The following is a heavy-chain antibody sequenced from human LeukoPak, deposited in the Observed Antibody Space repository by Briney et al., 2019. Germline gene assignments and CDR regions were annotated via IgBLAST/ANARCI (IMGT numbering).Heavy chain of an antibody. V-gene: IGHV3-15*01. J-gene: IGHJ6*02. CDR2: IKSKTGGGTT. Sequence: PGGSLRLSCAASGFTFSNAWMSWVRQAPGKGLEWVGRIKSKTGGGTTDYAAPVKGRFTISRDDSKNTLYLQMNSLKTEDTAVYYCTTSYLDYYYYGMDVWGQGTTVTVSS. CDR3: TTSYLDYYYYGMDV. CDR1: GFTFSNAW.